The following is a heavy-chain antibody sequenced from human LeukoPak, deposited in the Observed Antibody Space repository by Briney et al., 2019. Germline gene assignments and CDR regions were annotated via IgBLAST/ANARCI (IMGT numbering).Heavy chain of an antibody. CDR3: ASRNSGYDSLVDY. J-gene: IGHJ4*02. CDR1: GGSISSYY. CDR2: IYYSGST. V-gene: IGHV4-59*01. D-gene: IGHD5-12*01. Sequence: KPSETLSLTCTVSGGSISSYYWSWIRQPPGKGLEWIGYIYYSGSTNYNPSLKSRVTISVDTSKNQFSLKLSSVTAADTAVYYCASRNSGYDSLVDYWGQGTLVTVSS.